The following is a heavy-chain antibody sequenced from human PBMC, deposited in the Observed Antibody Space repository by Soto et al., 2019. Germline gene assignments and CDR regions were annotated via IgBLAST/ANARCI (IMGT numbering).Heavy chain of an antibody. D-gene: IGHD3-10*01. CDR2: IYYSGST. Sequence: SETLSLTCTVSGGSISSGGYYWSWIRQHPGKGMEWIGYIYYSGSTYYNPSLKSRVTISVDTSKNQFSLKLSSVTAADTAVYYCARVFGFGGMDVWGQGTTVTSP. J-gene: IGHJ6*02. CDR3: ARVFGFGGMDV. CDR1: GGSISSGGYY. V-gene: IGHV4-31*03.